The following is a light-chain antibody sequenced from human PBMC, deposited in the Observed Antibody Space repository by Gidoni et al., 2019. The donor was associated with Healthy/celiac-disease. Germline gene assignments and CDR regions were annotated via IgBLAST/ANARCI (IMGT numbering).Light chain of an antibody. CDR1: QSVSSSY. CDR3: QQYGSSPTWT. J-gene: IGKJ1*01. V-gene: IGKV3-20*01. Sequence: IVLTQSPGTLSLSPVESATLSCRASQSVSSSYLAWYQQKPGQAPRLLSYGASSRATGIPDRGSGSGYGKDFKLTISRLEPEDFAVYYWQQYGSSPTWTFGKGTKVEIK. CDR2: GAS.